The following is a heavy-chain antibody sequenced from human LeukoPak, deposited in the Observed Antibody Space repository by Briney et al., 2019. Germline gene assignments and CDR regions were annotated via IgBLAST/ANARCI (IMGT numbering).Heavy chain of an antibody. J-gene: IGHJ4*02. CDR1: GFTFSIYA. D-gene: IGHD6-13*01. Sequence: GGSLRLSCAASGFTFSIYAMSWVRQAPGKGLEWVSVISGSGGSIYYADSVKGRFTISRDNSKNTLYLQMNSLRAEDTAVYYCAKDRLQLEYYFDYWGQGTLVTVSS. CDR3: AKDRLQLEYYFDY. V-gene: IGHV3-23*01. CDR2: ISGSGGSI.